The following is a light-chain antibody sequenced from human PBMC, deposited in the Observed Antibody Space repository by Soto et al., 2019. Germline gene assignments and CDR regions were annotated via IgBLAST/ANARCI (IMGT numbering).Light chain of an antibody. J-gene: IGLJ1*01. V-gene: IGLV2-14*03. Sequence: QSALTKPASVSGSPGQSITISCTGTSRDVGGYNYVSWYQHHPGKAPKLMIYDVSNRPSGVSNRFSGSKSGNTASLTISGLQPEDEADYYCCSYTTSNTRQIVFGTGTKVTVL. CDR3: CSYTTSNTRQIV. CDR2: DVS. CDR1: SRDVGGYNY.